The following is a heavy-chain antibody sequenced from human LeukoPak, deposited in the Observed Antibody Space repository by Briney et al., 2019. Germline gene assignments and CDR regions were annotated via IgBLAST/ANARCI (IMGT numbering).Heavy chain of an antibody. Sequence: GGSLRLSCAASGFTFSSYWMSWVRQAPGKGLEWVANIKQDGSEKYYVDSVKGRFTISRDNAKNSLYLQMNSLRAEDTAVYYCARADTAMVRIEDEYFQHWGQGTLVTVSS. J-gene: IGHJ1*01. CDR2: IKQDGSEK. V-gene: IGHV3-7*03. D-gene: IGHD5-18*01. CDR1: GFTFSSYW. CDR3: ARADTAMVRIEDEYFQH.